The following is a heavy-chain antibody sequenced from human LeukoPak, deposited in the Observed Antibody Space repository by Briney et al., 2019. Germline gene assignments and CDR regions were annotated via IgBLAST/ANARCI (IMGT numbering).Heavy chain of an antibody. Sequence: ASVKVSCKASGGTFSSYAISWVRQAPGQGLEWMGGIIPIFGTANYAQKFQGRVTITADESTSTAYMELSSLRSEDTAVYYCARGAAWTVLRYYYYYYMDVWGKGTTVTVSS. CDR1: GGTFSSYA. V-gene: IGHV1-69*13. J-gene: IGHJ6*03. CDR3: ARGAAWTVLRYYYYYYMDV. CDR2: IIPIFGTA. D-gene: IGHD6-25*01.